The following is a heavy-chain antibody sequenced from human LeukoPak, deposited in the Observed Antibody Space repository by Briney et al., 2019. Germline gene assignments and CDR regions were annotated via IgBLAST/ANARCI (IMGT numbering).Heavy chain of an antibody. CDR1: GYTFNSAG. V-gene: IGHV1-18*01. Sequence: GASVKVSCKASGYTFNSAGISWVRQAPGQGLEWMGWINAYNDNTKYAEKLQGRVTMTTDTSTSTAYMDLRSLRSDDTAVYYCARTTNSYYYYYYIDVWGKGTTVTVSS. D-gene: IGHD1-26*01. CDR2: INAYNDNT. J-gene: IGHJ6*03. CDR3: ARTTNSYYYYYYIDV.